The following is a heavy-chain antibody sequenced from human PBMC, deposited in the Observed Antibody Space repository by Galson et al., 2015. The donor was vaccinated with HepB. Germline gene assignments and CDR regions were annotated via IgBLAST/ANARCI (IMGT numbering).Heavy chain of an antibody. J-gene: IGHJ4*02. CDR3: ATGDSITIFGVVKGAFDY. CDR2: IIPIFGTA. CDR1: GGTFSSYA. Sequence: SVKVSCKASGGTFSSYAISWVRQAPGQGLEWMGGIIPIFGTANYAQKFQGRVTITADESTSTAYMELSSLRSEDTAVYYCATGDSITIFGVVKGAFDYWGQGTLVTVSS. V-gene: IGHV1-69*13. D-gene: IGHD3-3*01.